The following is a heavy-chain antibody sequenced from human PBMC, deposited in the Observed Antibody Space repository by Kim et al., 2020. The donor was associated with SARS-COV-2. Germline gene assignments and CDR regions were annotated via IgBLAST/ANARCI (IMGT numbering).Heavy chain of an antibody. CDR2: INTKTGNP. J-gene: IGHJ4*02. Sequence: ASVKVSCKASGYTFTTHGINWVRQAPGQGLEWMGWINTKTGNPTYAQGFTGRFVFSLDTSVSTAYLQISSLKAEDTAVYYCARGGGDGYADYWGQGTLVTVSS. CDR1: GYTFTTHG. V-gene: IGHV7-4-1*02. D-gene: IGHD5-12*01. CDR3: ARGGGDGYADY.